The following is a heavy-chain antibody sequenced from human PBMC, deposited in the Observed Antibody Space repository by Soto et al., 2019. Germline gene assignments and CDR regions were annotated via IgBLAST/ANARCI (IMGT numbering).Heavy chain of an antibody. D-gene: IGHD2-8*01. CDR3: VVAGYWT. CDR1: RPPLQEIS. Sequence: GASVKVSCKVFRPPLQEISMQWVRQGPGGRLQWMGGFDVTQRKTTYAQDFQGRVTMTDDTSTNTANMELSGLRAEDTAMYYCVVAGYWTWGQGALVTVSS. J-gene: IGHJ4*02. V-gene: IGHV1-24*01. CDR2: FDVTQRKT.